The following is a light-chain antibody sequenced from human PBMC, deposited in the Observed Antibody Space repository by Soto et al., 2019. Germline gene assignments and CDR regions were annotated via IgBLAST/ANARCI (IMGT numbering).Light chain of an antibody. J-gene: IGKJ3*01. V-gene: IGKV1-5*03. CDR3: QQYNSYFT. CDR1: QSVSDSY. CDR2: KAS. Sequence: TQSPGTLSLSPGERATLSCRASQSVSDSYLAWYQQKPGKAPKLLIYKASSLESGVPSRFSGTGSGTEFTLTISSLQPDDFASYYCQQYNSYFTFGPGTKVDIK.